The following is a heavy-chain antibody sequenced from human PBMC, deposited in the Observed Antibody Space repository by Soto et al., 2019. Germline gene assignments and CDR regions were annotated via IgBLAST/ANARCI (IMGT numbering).Heavy chain of an antibody. Sequence: GGSLRLSCAASGFTFSSYGMHWVRQAPGKGLEWVAVIWYDGSNKYYADSVKGRFTISRDNSKNTLYLQMNSLRAEDTAVYYCARDPGLAVAGQDGYYYGMDVWGQGTTVTVSS. CDR1: GFTFSSYG. V-gene: IGHV3-33*01. J-gene: IGHJ6*02. D-gene: IGHD6-19*01. CDR3: ARDPGLAVAGQDGYYYGMDV. CDR2: IWYDGSNK.